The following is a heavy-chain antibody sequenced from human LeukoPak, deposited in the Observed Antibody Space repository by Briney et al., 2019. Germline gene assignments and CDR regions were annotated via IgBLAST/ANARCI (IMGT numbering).Heavy chain of an antibody. J-gene: IGHJ4*02. CDR1: GGSISNRSYY. V-gene: IGHV4-39*01. CDR2: IYYSGST. Sequence: SETPSLTCTVSGGSISNRSYYWGWIRQPPGKGLEWIGSIYYSGSTYHNPSLKSRVTMSVDTSKNQFSLKLNSVSAADTAVYFCTRLLHDSRGYYYFDYWGQGTLATVSS. CDR3: TRLLHDSRGYYYFDY. D-gene: IGHD3-22*01.